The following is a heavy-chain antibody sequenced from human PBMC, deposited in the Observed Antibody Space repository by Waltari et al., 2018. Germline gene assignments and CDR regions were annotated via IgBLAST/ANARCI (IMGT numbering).Heavy chain of an antibody. CDR2: ISSSGSTI. Sequence: EVQLVESGGGLVQPGGSLRLSCAASGFTFSSYEMHWVRQAPGKGLEWVSYISSSGSTIYYADSVKGRFTISRDNAKNSLYLQMNSLRAEDTAVYYCARVSYGSYFDYWGQGTLVTVSS. CDR1: GFTFSSYE. J-gene: IGHJ4*02. V-gene: IGHV3-48*03. D-gene: IGHD5-18*01. CDR3: ARVSYGSYFDY.